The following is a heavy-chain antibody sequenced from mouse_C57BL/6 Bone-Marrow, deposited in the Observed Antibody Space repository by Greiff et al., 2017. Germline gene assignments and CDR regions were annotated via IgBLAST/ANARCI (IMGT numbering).Heavy chain of an antibody. J-gene: IGHJ4*01. Sequence: VQLQQSGAELVRPGASVKLSCKASGYTFTDYYINWVKQRPGQGLEWIARIYPGSGNTYYNEKFKGKATLTAEKSSSTAYMQLSSLTSEDSAVYFCASRGTYGYDRAMDYWGQGTSVTVSS. CDR2: IYPGSGNT. V-gene: IGHV1-76*01. D-gene: IGHD2-2*01. CDR1: GYTFTDYY. CDR3: ASRGTYGYDRAMDY.